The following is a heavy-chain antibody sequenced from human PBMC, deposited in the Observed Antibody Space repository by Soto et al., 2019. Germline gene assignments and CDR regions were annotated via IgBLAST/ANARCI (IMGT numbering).Heavy chain of an antibody. CDR1: GGSFRNYY. V-gene: IGHV4-34*01. D-gene: IGHD3-10*01. J-gene: IGHJ5*02. Sequence: PSETLSLTCGVYGGSFRNYYWIWVRQPPGKGLEWIGEVNHSGEVTYNPSLQSRITISLDTSNNQFSLKMTSVTAADTAMYFCTREERFPRYCFDPWGQGTQVTVSS. CDR3: TREERFPRYCFDP. CDR2: VNHSGEV.